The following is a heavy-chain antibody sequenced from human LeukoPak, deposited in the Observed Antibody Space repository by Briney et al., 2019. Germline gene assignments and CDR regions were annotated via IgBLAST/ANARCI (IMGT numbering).Heavy chain of an antibody. V-gene: IGHV5-51*01. D-gene: IGHD2-15*01. CDR1: GFHFTNYW. J-gene: IGHJ5*02. Sequence: LGASLKISCKGSGFHFTNYWIGWVRQLPGRGLEWMGIIFPGDSDTRYSPSFQGQVTISVDKSINTAYLQWRSLKASDTAMYYCGRHYCHGGSCYSGGRGWFDTWGQGTLVTVSS. CDR3: GRHYCHGGSCYSGGRGWFDT. CDR2: IFPGDSDT.